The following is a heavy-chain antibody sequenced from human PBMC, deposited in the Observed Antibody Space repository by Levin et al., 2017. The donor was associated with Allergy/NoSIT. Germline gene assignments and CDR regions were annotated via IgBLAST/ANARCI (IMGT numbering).Heavy chain of an antibody. CDR1: GFTFNNYA. J-gene: IGHJ4*02. D-gene: IGHD4-23*01. V-gene: IGHV3-23*01. CDR2: ITNSGRT. CDR3: AKEMTTVVPVFDY. Sequence: ASLKVSCAASGFTFNNYAMSWVRQAPGKGLEWVSAITNSGRTYYADSVKGRFTVSRDNSKNTLYLQMNSLRADDTAVYYCAKEMTTVVPVFDYWGQGTLVTVSS.